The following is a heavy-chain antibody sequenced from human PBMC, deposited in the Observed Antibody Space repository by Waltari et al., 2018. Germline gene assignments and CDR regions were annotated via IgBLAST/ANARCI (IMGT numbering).Heavy chain of an antibody. CDR1: GFTVSSNY. V-gene: IGHV3-66*01. D-gene: IGHD3-22*01. Sequence: EVQLVESGGGLVQPGGSLRLACAASGFTVSSNYMSWVRQAPGKGLAWVSVIYSGGSTYYADSVKGRFTISRDNSKNTLYLQMNSLRAEDTAVYYCARDTPHMISSYGYFDYWGQGTLVTVSS. CDR2: IYSGGST. CDR3: ARDTPHMISSYGYFDY. J-gene: IGHJ4*02.